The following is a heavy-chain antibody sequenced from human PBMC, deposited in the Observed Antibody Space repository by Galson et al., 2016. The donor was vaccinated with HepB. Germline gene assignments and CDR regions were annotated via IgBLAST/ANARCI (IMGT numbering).Heavy chain of an antibody. D-gene: IGHD6-19*01. V-gene: IGHV1-18*01. CDR1: GYTFTTYG. J-gene: IGHJ4*02. CDR3: ARGAVSHY. CDR2: ISTSDDNI. Sequence: SVKVSCKASGYTFTTYGVTWVRQAPGQGLEWVGWISTSDDNIQYSQKLQGRVTMTTDTSTTTAYMELRSLRADDTAVYYCARGAVSHYWGPGTLVTVSS.